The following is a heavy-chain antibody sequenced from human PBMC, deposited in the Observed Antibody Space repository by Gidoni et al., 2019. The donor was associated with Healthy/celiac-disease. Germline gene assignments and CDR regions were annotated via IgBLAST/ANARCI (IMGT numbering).Heavy chain of an antibody. D-gene: IGHD1-26*01. CDR2: ISWNSGSI. Sequence: EVQLVESGGGLVQPGRSLRLSCAASGFPFDDYAMHWVRQAPGKGLEWVSGISWNSGSIGYADSVKGRFTISRDNAKNSLYLQMNSLRAEDTALYYCAKSVAQIVGATMVGWGQGTLVTVSS. J-gene: IGHJ4*02. CDR3: AKSVAQIVGATMVG. CDR1: GFPFDDYA. V-gene: IGHV3-9*01.